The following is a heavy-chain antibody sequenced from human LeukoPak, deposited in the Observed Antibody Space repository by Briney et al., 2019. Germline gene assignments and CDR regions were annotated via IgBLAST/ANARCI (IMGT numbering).Heavy chain of an antibody. CDR2: INQGGREK. V-gene: IGHV3-7*01. CDR3: ARDSGLGAHI. CDR1: GFTFTTYW. Sequence: GGSLRLSCAASGFTFTTYWMSWVRQAPGKGLEWVANINQGGREKYYVDSVKGRFTISRDNAKNLLYLQMNSLRDEDTAVYYCARDSGLGAHIWGQGTMVTVSS. J-gene: IGHJ3*02. D-gene: IGHD1-26*01.